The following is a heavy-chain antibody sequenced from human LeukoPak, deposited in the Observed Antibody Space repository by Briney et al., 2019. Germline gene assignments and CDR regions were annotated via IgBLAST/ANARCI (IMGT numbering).Heavy chain of an antibody. V-gene: IGHV3-20*04. CDR1: GFTFSSYA. D-gene: IGHD3-10*02. J-gene: IGHJ6*04. Sequence: GGSLRLSCAASGFTFSSYAMSWVRQAPGKGLEWVSGISWNGRNTAYAESLKGRFTISRDNAKNSLYLQMNSLRAEDTAVYYCAELGITMIGGVWGKGTTVTISS. CDR2: ISWNGRNT. CDR3: AELGITMIGGV.